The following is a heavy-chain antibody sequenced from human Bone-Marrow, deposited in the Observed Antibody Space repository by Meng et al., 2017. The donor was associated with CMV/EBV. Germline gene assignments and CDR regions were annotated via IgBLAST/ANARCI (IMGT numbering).Heavy chain of an antibody. V-gene: IGHV4-4*01. J-gene: IGHJ4*02. CDR2: IYHSGST. D-gene: IGHD3-3*01. CDR3: VTFDFWSGYYTVGRFDY. Sequence: GSLRLSCAVSGGSISSSNWWSWVRQPPGKGLEWIGEIYHSGSTNYNPSLKSRATISVDKSKNQFSLKLSSVTAADTAVYSCVTFDFWSGYYTVGRFDYWGQGTLVTVSS. CDR1: GGSISSSNW.